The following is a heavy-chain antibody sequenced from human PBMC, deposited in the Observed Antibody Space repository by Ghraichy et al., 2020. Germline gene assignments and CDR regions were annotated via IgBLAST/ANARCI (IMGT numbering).Heavy chain of an antibody. J-gene: IGHJ1*01. Sequence: GGSLRLSCAASGFTFSSYAMSWVRQAPGKGLEWVSAISGSGGNTYYADSVKGRFTFSRDNSKNTLYPQMNSLRAEDTAVYYCAKDVGRGGGSCFHHWGQGTLVTVSS. CDR1: GFTFSSYA. D-gene: IGHD2-15*01. V-gene: IGHV3-23*01. CDR3: AKDVGRGGGSCFHH. CDR2: ISGSGGNT.